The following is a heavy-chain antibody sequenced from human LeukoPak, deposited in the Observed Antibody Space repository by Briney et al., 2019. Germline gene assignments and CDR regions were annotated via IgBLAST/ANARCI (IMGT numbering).Heavy chain of an antibody. D-gene: IGHD2-2*01. CDR3: ARDGVWYQLLYWFDP. J-gene: IGHJ5*02. Sequence: GASVKVSCKASGYTFTAYYMHWVRQAPGQGLEWMGWINPNSGGTDYAQKFQGRVTMTRDTSISTVYMELSRLRSDDTAVYYCARDGVWYQLLYWFDPWGQGTLVNVSS. V-gene: IGHV1-2*02. CDR1: GYTFTAYY. CDR2: INPNSGGT.